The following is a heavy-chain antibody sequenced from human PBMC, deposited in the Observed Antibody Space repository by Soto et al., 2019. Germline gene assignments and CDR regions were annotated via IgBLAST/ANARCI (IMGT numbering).Heavy chain of an antibody. D-gene: IGHD3-10*01. J-gene: IGHJ5*02. CDR3: ARFEYYYGSGSYYNWFDP. CDR1: GYTFTSYA. CDR2: INAGNGNT. V-gene: IGHV1-3*01. Sequence: ASVKVSCKVSGYTFTSYAMHWVRQAPGQRLEWMGWINAGNGNTKYSQKFQGRVTITRDTSASTAYMELSSLRSEDTAVYYCARFEYYYGSGSYYNWFDPWGQGTLVTVSS.